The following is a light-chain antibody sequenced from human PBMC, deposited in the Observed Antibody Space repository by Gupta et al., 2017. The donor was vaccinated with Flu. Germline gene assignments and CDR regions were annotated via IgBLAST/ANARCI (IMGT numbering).Light chain of an antibody. CDR3: MQALQTPRYS. V-gene: IGKV2-28*01. CDR2: LAS. CDR1: QSCLHGNGYIY. Sequence: DFVMTRSPLPLAGTPGEPPSISCRSSQSCLHGNGYIYWAWYLQKPGQSPQLLIYLASNRASGVPDRFSGSGSGTDFTLKISRVEAEDVGVYYCMQALQTPRYSFGQGTKLEIK. J-gene: IGKJ2*03.